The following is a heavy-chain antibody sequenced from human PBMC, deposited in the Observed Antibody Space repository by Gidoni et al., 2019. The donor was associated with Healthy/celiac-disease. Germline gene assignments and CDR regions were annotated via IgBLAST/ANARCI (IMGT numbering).Heavy chain of an antibody. CDR1: GFTFSSYA. CDR2: ISGSGGST. J-gene: IGHJ4*02. D-gene: IGHD6-13*01. CDR3: AKDDSDSVEYSSSWGGFDY. Sequence: EVQLLESGGGLVQPGGSLRLSCAASGFTFSSYAMSWVRQAPGKGLEWVSAISGSGGSTYYEDSVKGRFTISRDNSKNTLYLQMNSLRAEDTAVYYCAKDDSDSVEYSSSWGGFDYWGQGTLVTVSS. V-gene: IGHV3-23*01.